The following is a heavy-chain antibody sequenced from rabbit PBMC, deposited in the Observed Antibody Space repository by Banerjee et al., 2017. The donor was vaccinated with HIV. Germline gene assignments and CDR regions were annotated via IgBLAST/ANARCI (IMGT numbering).Heavy chain of an antibody. J-gene: IGHJ4*01. Sequence: QEQLVESGGGLVQPEGSLTLTCTASGFSFSSTYYMWWVRQAPGKGLEWIACIGAGSSGTTYYASWAKGRFTISKTSSTTVTLQMTSLTAADTATYFCARDLAGVIGWNFNLWGQGTLVTVS. CDR1: GFSFSSTYY. CDR3: ARDLAGVIGWNFNL. CDR2: IGAGSSGTT. D-gene: IGHD4-1*01. V-gene: IGHV1S45*01.